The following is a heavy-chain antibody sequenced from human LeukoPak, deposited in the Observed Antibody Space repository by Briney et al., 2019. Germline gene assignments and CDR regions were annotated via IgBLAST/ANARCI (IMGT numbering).Heavy chain of an antibody. D-gene: IGHD5-24*01. V-gene: IGHV4-30-4*08. CDR1: GGSISSGDYY. CDR2: IYYSGST. CDR3: ARTRRDGYNPVDH. Sequence: PSQTLSLTCTVSGGSISSGDYYWSWIRQPPGKGLEWIGYIYYSGSTYYNPSLKSRVTISVDTSKNQFSLKLSSVTAADTAVYYCARTRRDGYNPVDHWGQGTLVTVSS. J-gene: IGHJ4*02.